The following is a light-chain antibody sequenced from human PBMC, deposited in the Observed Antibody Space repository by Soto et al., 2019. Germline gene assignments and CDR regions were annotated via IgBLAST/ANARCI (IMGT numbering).Light chain of an antibody. CDR3: QQYGSSPWT. V-gene: IGKV3-20*01. CDR1: QSVRSNY. Sequence: EIVLTQSPGTLSLSPGERATLSCRASQSVRSNYLAWYRQTPGQAPRLLIYGASNRATGIQDRFIVSGAGTDFTLIISRLEPEDFALYYCQQYGSSPWTFGQGPKVEIK. CDR2: GAS. J-gene: IGKJ1*01.